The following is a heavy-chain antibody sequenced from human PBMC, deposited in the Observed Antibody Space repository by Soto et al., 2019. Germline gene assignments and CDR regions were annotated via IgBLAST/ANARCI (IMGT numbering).Heavy chain of an antibody. J-gene: IGHJ3*02. CDR2: IKQDGSEK. CDR3: ARDCSNYDFWSGYYRGAFDI. V-gene: IGHV3-7*01. CDR1: GFTFSSYW. D-gene: IGHD3-3*01. Sequence: EVQLVESGGGLVQPGGSLRLSCAASGFTFSSYWMSWVRQAPGKGLEWVANIKQDGSEKYYVDSVKGGFTISRDNAKNPLYLQMNRGRAEETAVYYCARDCSNYDFWSGYYRGAFDIWGQGTMVTVSS.